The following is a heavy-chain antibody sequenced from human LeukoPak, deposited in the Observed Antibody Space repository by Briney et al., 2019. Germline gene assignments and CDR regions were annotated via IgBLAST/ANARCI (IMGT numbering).Heavy chain of an antibody. J-gene: IGHJ3*02. CDR1: GGSISSGSYY. CDR3: ARHTLVVTLYDAFDI. D-gene: IGHD2-21*02. V-gene: IGHV4-61*02. Sequence: SQTLSLTCTVSGGSISSGSYYWSWIRQPAGKGLEWIGRIYTSGSTYYNPSLKSRVTISVDTSKNQFSLKLSSLTAADTAVYYCARHTLVVTLYDAFDIWGQGTMVTVSS. CDR2: IYTSGST.